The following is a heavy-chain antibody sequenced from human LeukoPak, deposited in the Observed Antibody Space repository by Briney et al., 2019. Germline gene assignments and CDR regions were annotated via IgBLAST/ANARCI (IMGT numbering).Heavy chain of an antibody. CDR3: ARRHYYDSSGYYYY. CDR1: GGSISSYY. J-gene: IGHJ4*02. Sequence: SETLSLTCTVSGGSISSYYWSWIRQPPGKGLEWIGSIYYSGSTYYNPSLKSRVTISVDTSKNQFSLKLSSVTAADTAVYYCARRHYYDSSGYYYYWGQGTLVTVSS. V-gene: IGHV4-59*05. D-gene: IGHD3-22*01. CDR2: IYYSGST.